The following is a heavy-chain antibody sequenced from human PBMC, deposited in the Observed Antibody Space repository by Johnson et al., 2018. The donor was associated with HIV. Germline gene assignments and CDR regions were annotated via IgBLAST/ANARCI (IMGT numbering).Heavy chain of an antibody. CDR3: ARALGYGSGGSCPLDAFDI. D-gene: IGHD2-15*01. J-gene: IGHJ3*02. CDR2: ISTTGVST. Sequence: VQLVESGGGLVQPGESLRLSCVASGFTFSQYAMHWVRQAPGKGLEYVSAISTTGVSTYYADSVRGRFTISRDNSKNTLYLQMGSLRAEDMAVYYCARALGYGSGGSCPLDAFDIWGQGTMVTVSS. V-gene: IGHV3-64*07. CDR1: GFTFSQYA.